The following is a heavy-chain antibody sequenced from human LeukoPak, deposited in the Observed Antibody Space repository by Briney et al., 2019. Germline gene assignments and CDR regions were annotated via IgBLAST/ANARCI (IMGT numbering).Heavy chain of an antibody. V-gene: IGHV3-23*01. J-gene: IGHJ4*02. CDR3: AKPHMITFGGIIVPDFDY. D-gene: IGHD3-16*02. Sequence: GGSLSLSCAASGLTFSSYAMSSVGQAPGKGLEGVSGISGSGDSTYYADSVKGRFTISRDNSKNTLYLQMNSLRAEETAVYYCAKPHMITFGGIIVPDFDYWGQGTLVTVPS. CDR1: GLTFSSYA. CDR2: ISGSGDST.